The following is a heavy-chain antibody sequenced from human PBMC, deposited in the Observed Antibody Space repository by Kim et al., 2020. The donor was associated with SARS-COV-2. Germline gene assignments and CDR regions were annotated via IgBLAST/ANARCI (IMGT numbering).Heavy chain of an antibody. D-gene: IGHD2-2*01. CDR2: IDPSDSYT. CDR1: GYSFTSYW. J-gene: IGHJ3*02. Sequence: GESLKISCKGSGYSFTSYWISWVRQMPGKGLEWIGRIDPSDSYTNYSPSFQGHVTISADKSISTAYLQWSSLKASDTAMYYCARPLPVESALDIWGQGTMVSVSS. V-gene: IGHV5-10-1*01. CDR3: ARPLPVESALDI.